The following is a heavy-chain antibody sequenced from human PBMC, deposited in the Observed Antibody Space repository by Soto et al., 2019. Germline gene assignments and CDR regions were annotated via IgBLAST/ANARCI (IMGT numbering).Heavy chain of an antibody. J-gene: IGHJ4*02. CDR2: ITGSGSDT. V-gene: IGHV3-23*01. D-gene: IGHD3-10*01. Sequence: EVQLSESGGGLVQPGGSLRLSCAASGFTFNNYAMGWVRQAPGKGLEWVSAITGSGSDTYYLDSVKGRFTISRDNSKNTLFLQVNSLRAEDTAIYYCAKLGSSAWSPHYYFDYWGQGTLVTVSS. CDR1: GFTFNNYA. CDR3: AKLGSSAWSPHYYFDY.